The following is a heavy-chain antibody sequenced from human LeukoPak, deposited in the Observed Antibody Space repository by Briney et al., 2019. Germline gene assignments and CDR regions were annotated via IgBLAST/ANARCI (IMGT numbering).Heavy chain of an antibody. CDR3: ARSPRIYDSSGYYLVEYFDL. V-gene: IGHV1-2*02. D-gene: IGHD3-22*01. CDR2: IKPNSGGT. J-gene: IGHJ2*01. CDR1: GYSFTDYY. Sequence: ASVKVSCKASGYSFTDYYMHWVRQAPGQGLEWMGWIKPNSGGTNYAQKFQGRLTMTRDTSINTGYMDLSRLRSDDTAVYYCARSPRIYDSSGYYLVEYFDLWGRGTLVTVSS.